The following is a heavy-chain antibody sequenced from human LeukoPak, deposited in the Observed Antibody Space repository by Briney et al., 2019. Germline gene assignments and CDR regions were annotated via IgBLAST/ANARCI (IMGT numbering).Heavy chain of an antibody. Sequence: SETLSLTCTVSGGSISSYYWSWIRQPAGKGLEWIGRIYTSGSTNYNPSLKSRVTMSVDTTKNQFSLKLSSVTAADTAVYYCARERGGFGVVIIGAFDIWGQGTMVTVSS. J-gene: IGHJ3*02. D-gene: IGHD3-3*01. V-gene: IGHV4-4*07. CDR1: GGSISSYY. CDR3: ARERGGFGVVIIGAFDI. CDR2: IYTSGST.